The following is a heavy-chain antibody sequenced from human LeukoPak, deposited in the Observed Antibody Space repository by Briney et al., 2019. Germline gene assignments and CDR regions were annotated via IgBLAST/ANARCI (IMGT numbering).Heavy chain of an antibody. CDR1: GYTLTELS. CDR2: FDPEDGET. V-gene: IGHV1-24*01. Sequence: GASVKVSCKVSGYTLTELSMHWVRQAPGKGLEWMGGFDPEDGETIYAQKFQGRVTMTEDTSTDTAYMELSSLRSEDTAVYYCATNYYGSGSYFGYYYYYYMDVWGKGTTVTISS. CDR3: ATNYYGSGSYFGYYYYYYMDV. D-gene: IGHD3-10*01. J-gene: IGHJ6*03.